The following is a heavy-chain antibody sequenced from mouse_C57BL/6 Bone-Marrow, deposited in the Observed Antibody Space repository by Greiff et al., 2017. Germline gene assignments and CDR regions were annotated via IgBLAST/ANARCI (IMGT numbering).Heavy chain of an antibody. V-gene: IGHV14-4*01. CDR1: GFNIKDDY. CDR2: IDPENGDT. D-gene: IGHD1-1*01. J-gene: IGHJ2*01. Sequence: EVKLQQSGAELVRPGASVKLSCTASGFNIKDDYMHWVKQRPEQGLEWIGWIDPENGDTEYASKFQGKATITAATSSNTAYLQLSSLTSEDTAVYYFTVTTVVATRGYWGQGTTLTVSS. CDR3: TVTTVVATRGY.